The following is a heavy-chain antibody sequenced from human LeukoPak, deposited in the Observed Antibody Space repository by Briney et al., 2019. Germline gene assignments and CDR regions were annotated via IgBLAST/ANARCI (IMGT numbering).Heavy chain of an antibody. D-gene: IGHD3-9*01. V-gene: IGHV4-38-2*01. CDR2: IYHSGST. CDR1: GYSISSGYY. Sequence: SETLSLTCAVSGYSISSGYYWGWIRRPPGKGLEWIGSIYHSGSTYYNPSLKSRVTISVDTSKNQFSLKLSSVTAADTAVYYCARQTWYYDILTGYYVRYFDYWGQGTLVTVSS. CDR3: ARQTWYYDILTGYYVRYFDY. J-gene: IGHJ4*02.